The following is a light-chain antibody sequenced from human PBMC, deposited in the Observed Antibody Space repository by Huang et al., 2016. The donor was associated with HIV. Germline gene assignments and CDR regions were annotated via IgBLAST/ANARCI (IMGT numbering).Light chain of an antibody. CDR2: EAS. J-gene: IGKJ4*01. V-gene: IGKV3-11*01. Sequence: EIVLTQSPATLSLSPGETATISCRARQIVSSYLAWYQQRPGQAPRLRISEASHRATGSPARCSGSGSGTDFTLTISSLEPEDFAVYYWQQRSNWPPLTFGGGTKVEIK. CDR1: QIVSSY. CDR3: QQRSNWPPLT.